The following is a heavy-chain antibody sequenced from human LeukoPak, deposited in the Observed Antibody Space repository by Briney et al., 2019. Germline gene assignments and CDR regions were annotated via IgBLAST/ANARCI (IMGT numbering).Heavy chain of an antibody. V-gene: IGHV4-4*07. D-gene: IGHD1-1*01. CDR2: IYTSGST. Sequence: SETLSLTCTVTGGSISSYYWSWIRQPAGKGLEWIGRIYTSGSTNYNPSLKSRVTVSVDTSKNQFSLKLSSVTAADTAVYYCAREEELEGEFDYWGQGTLVTVSS. CDR1: GGSISSYY. J-gene: IGHJ4*02. CDR3: AREEELEGEFDY.